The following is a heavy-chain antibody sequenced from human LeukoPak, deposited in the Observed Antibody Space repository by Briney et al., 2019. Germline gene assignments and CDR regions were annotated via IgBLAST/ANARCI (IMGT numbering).Heavy chain of an antibody. CDR2: IGSGGSDT. Sequence: GGSLRLSCVASGFSFSGYAMSWVRQAPGKGLEWVSAIGSGGSDTRYADSVKGRFTISRDNSKTTLYLQMNSLRAEDTALYYCAKYFSTSASRNFDSWGQGILASVSS. CDR1: GFSFSGYA. D-gene: IGHD2-15*01. CDR3: AKYFSTSASRNFDS. J-gene: IGHJ4*02. V-gene: IGHV3-23*01.